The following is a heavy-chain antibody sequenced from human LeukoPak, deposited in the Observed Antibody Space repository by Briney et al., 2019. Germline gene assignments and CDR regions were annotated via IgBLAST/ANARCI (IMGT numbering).Heavy chain of an antibody. J-gene: IGHJ4*02. CDR1: GFTFSSYS. CDR3: ARDSSDYDILTGYYIVGQFDY. CDR2: ISSSSSTI. V-gene: IGHV3-48*01. Sequence: GGSLRLSCAASGFTFSSYSMNWVRQAPGKGLEWVSSISSSSSTIYYADSVKGRFTISRDNAKNSLYLQMNSLRAEDTAVYYCARDSSDYDILTGYYIVGQFDYWGQGTLVTVSS. D-gene: IGHD3-9*01.